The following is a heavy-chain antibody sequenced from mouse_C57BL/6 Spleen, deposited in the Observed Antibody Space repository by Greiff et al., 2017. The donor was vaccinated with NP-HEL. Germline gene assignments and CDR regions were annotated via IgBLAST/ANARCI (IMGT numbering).Heavy chain of an antibody. Sequence: QVQLKESGPELVKPGASVKLSCKASGYTFTSYDINWVKQRPGPGLEWIGWIYPRDGSTKYNEKFKGKATLTVDTSSSTAYMELHSLTSEDSAVYFCARGGLTTVVARGYWGQGTTLTVSS. CDR2: IYPRDGST. J-gene: IGHJ2*01. D-gene: IGHD1-1*01. CDR3: ARGGLTTVVARGY. CDR1: GYTFTSYD. V-gene: IGHV1-85*01.